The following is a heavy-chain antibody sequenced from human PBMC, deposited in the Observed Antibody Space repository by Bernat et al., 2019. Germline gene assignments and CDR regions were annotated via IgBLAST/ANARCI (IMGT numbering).Heavy chain of an antibody. CDR3: ARGGVKYGLGV. J-gene: IGHJ6*02. CDR1: GFTFSSHW. D-gene: IGHD3-10*01. Sequence: EVQLVETGGGSVQPGGSLRLSCETSGFTFSSHWMHWARQGPGEGLVWGGQINPDGLRIGYAESVEGRLTISRDNAKKTLYLQMNRLRAEDTAVYYGARGGVKYGLGVGGQGNRLAVSS. V-gene: IGHV3-74*01. CDR2: INPDGLRI.